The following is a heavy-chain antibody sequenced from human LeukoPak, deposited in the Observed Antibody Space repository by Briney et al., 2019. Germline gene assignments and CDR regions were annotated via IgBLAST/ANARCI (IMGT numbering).Heavy chain of an antibody. V-gene: IGHV3-23*01. Sequence: GGSLRLSCAASGVTFSSYAMSWVRQAPGKGLEWVSVISGSGASTYYADSVKGRFTISRDNSKNSLYLQMNSLRAEDTAVYYCARGFDYGDYGPAEWAYFDYWGQGTLVTVSS. CDR3: ARGFDYGDYGPAEWAYFDY. D-gene: IGHD4-17*01. CDR1: GVTFSSYA. CDR2: ISGSGAST. J-gene: IGHJ4*02.